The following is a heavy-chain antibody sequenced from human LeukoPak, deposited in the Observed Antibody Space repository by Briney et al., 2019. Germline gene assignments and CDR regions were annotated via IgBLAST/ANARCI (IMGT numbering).Heavy chain of an antibody. V-gene: IGHV3-30*18. J-gene: IGHJ6*03. CDR2: ISYDGSNK. CDR3: AKDHSTITFGGVTRFSLYMDV. CDR1: GFTFSSYG. D-gene: IGHD3-16*01. Sequence: GGSLRLSCAASGFTFSSYGMHWVRQAPGKGLEWVAVISYDGSNKYYADSVKGRFTISRDNSKNTLYLQMNSLRAEDTAVYYCAKDHSTITFGGVTRFSLYMDVWGKGTTVTVSS.